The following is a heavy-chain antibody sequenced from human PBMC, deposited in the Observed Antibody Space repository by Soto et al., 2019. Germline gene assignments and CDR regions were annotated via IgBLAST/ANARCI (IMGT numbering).Heavy chain of an antibody. CDR3: AREILSPDFYFHGMDV. J-gene: IGHJ6*02. Sequence: ASVKVSCKASGYTFTSYGISWVRQSPGQGLEWMGWISAKKGNTKYAQKFQGRVTMTTDTSTSTAYMELRSLRSDDTAVYYCAREILSPDFYFHGMDVWGQGTTVTVSS. D-gene: IGHD2-15*01. CDR1: GYTFTSYG. CDR2: ISAKKGNT. V-gene: IGHV1-18*04.